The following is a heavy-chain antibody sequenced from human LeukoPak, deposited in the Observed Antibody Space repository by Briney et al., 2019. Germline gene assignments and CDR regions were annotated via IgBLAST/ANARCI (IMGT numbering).Heavy chain of an antibody. CDR2: INPSGGST. Sequence: ASVKVSCKASGYTFTSYYMHWVRQAPGQGLEWMGIINPSGGSTSYAQKFQGGVTMTRDTSTSTVYMELSSLRSEDTAVYYCARGPPITMIVAALGFDPWGQGTLVTVSS. CDR1: GYTFTSYY. D-gene: IGHD3-22*01. CDR3: ARGPPITMIVAALGFDP. J-gene: IGHJ5*02. V-gene: IGHV1-46*01.